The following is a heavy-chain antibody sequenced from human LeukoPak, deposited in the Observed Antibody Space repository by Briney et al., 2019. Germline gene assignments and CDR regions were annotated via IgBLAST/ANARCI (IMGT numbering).Heavy chain of an antibody. J-gene: IGHJ3*02. CDR2: ISPYNSNT. D-gene: IGHD6-19*01. V-gene: IGHV1-18*01. CDR1: GGTSSSDA. CDR3: AREAPVAAGSDAFDI. Sequence: ASVKVSCKASGGTSSSDAISWMRQAPGQSLEWMGWISPYNSNTKYAQKLQGRVTMTTDTSTNTAYMEVRSLRSDDTAVYYCAREAPVAAGSDAFDIWGQGTMVTVSS.